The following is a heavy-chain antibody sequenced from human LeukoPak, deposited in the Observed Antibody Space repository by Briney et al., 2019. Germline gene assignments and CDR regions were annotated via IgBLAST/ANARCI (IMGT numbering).Heavy chain of an antibody. CDR3: AREVPQSRELLFDP. CDR2: ISGNGGST. CDR1: GFTFSTYS. Sequence: GGSLRLSCAASGFTFSTYSMHWVRQSPGKGLEYVSAISGNGGSTFYADSVKGRFTISRDNSMNTLYLQMGSLRAEDMAVYYCAREVPQSRELLFDPWGRGTLVTASS. D-gene: IGHD1-26*01. J-gene: IGHJ5*02. V-gene: IGHV3-64*02.